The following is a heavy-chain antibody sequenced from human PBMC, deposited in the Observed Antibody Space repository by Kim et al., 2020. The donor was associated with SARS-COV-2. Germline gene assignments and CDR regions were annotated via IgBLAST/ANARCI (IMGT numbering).Heavy chain of an antibody. V-gene: IGHV1-58*01. Sequence: KFQERVTITRDMSTSTAYMELSSLRSEDTAVYYCAAVSIVGTVTTYYFDYWGQGTLVTVSS. D-gene: IGHD4-17*01. CDR3: AAVSIVGTVTTYYFDY. J-gene: IGHJ4*02.